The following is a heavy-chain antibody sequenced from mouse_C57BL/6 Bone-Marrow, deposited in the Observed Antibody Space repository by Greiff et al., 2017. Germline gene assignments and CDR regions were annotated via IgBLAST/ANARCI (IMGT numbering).Heavy chain of an antibody. CDR2: IYPRDGST. CDR3: ARSKGYDYDGWFAY. V-gene: IGHV1-85*01. D-gene: IGHD2-4*01. CDR1: GYTFTSYD. J-gene: IGHJ3*01. Sequence: QVQLQQSGPELVKPGASVKLSCKASGYTFTSYDINWVKQRPGQGLEWIGWIYPRDGSTKYNEKFKGKATLTVDTSSSTAYMELHSLTSEDSAVYFCARSKGYDYDGWFAYWGQGTLVTVSA.